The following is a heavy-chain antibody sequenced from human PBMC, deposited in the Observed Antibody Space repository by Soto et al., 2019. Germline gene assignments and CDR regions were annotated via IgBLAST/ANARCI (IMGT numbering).Heavy chain of an antibody. CDR3: SRGTYYPQSSGLHADY. V-gene: IGHV3-30*03. CDR1: GFSFNDHA. CDR2: ISSDGHHQ. J-gene: IGHJ4*02. D-gene: IGHD3-22*01. Sequence: GGSLRLSCATSGFSFNDHAMYWVRQAPGQGLEWVAIISSDGHHQFYLDNLRGRFTVSRDNSKNTLYLRMNSLRPEDTAVYYCSRGTYYPQSSGLHADYWGPGTVVTVSS.